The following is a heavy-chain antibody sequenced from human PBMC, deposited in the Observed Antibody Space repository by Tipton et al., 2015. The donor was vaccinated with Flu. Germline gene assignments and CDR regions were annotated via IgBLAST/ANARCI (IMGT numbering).Heavy chain of an antibody. CDR2: IKSKIDGGTT. D-gene: IGHD3-9*01. Sequence: SLRLSCAASGFTFSGAAIYWVRQAPGKGLEWVGRIKSKIDGGTTDYAAPVKGRFTFSRDDSKNTLYLQMNSLKTEDTAVYYCTTLGYYDVLTGYRLVDYWGQGTLVTVSS. CDR1: GFTFSGAA. V-gene: IGHV3-15*01. CDR3: TTLGYYDVLTGYRLVDY. J-gene: IGHJ4*02.